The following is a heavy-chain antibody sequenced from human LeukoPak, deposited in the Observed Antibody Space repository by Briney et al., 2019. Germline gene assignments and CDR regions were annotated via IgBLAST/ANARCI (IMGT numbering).Heavy chain of an antibody. Sequence: GASVKVSCKASGYTFTGYYMHWVRQAPGQGLEWMGWINPNSGGTNYAQKFQGRVTMTRDTSISTAYMELSRLRSDDTAVYYCARIARGSSWPNFDHWGQGTLVTVSS. V-gene: IGHV1-2*02. D-gene: IGHD6-6*01. J-gene: IGHJ4*02. CDR3: ARIARGSSWPNFDH. CDR2: INPNSGGT. CDR1: GYTFTGYY.